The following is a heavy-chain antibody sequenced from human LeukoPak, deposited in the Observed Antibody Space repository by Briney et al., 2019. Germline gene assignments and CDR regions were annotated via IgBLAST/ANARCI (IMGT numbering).Heavy chain of an antibody. CDR3: ARFVTGDGAFDI. Sequence: SETLSLTCTVSGGSISSSSYYLGRIRQPPGKGLEWIGSIYYSGNTYYNPSLRGRVTISVDTSKNQFSLKLSSVTAADTAVYYCARFVTGDGAFDIWGQGTMVTVSS. J-gene: IGHJ3*02. CDR1: GGSISSSSYY. V-gene: IGHV4-39*01. D-gene: IGHD7-27*01. CDR2: IYYSGNT.